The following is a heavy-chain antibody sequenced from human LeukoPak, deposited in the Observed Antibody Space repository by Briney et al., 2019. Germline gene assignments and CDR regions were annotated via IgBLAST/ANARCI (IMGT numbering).Heavy chain of an antibody. D-gene: IGHD6-19*01. CDR2: IKQDGSEK. CDR1: GFTFSSYW. J-gene: IGHJ6*02. CDR3: AREGLGSSGWTVYYYYYGMDV. Sequence: GGSLRLSCAASGFTFSSYWMSWVRQVPGKGLEWVANIKQDGSEKYYVDSVKGRFTISRDNAKNSLYLQMNSLRAEDTAVYYCAREGLGSSGWTVYYYYYGMDVWGQGTTVTVSS. V-gene: IGHV3-7*01.